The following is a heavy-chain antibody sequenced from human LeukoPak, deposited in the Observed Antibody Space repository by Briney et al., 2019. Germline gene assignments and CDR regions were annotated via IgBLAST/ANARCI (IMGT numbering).Heavy chain of an antibody. CDR2: IYYSGSS. CDR3: ASSPLGLYCSGGSCHRPNDAFDI. CDR1: GGSITSNDHY. V-gene: IGHV4-30-4*08. D-gene: IGHD2-15*01. J-gene: IGHJ3*02. Sequence: SQTLSLTCTVSGGSITSNDHYWSWIRQPPGKGLEWIGNIYYSGSSYYDPSLKSRLSISVDTSKSQFSLYLTSVTAADTAVYYCASSPLGLYCSGGSCHRPNDAFDIWGQGTMVTVSS.